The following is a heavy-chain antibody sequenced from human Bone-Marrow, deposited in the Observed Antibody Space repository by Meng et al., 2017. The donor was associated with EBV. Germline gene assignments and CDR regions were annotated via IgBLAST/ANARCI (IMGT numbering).Heavy chain of an antibody. CDR3: ARDVDRQGYFDY. J-gene: IGHJ4*02. CDR1: GFTFTTYS. Sequence: EVQLVESGGGLVKPGGSLRLSCAASGFTFTTYSMNWVRQAPGKGLEWVSSISSSGTYIYYADSLKGRFTISRDNAKNSLYLQMNSLRAEDTAVYYCARDVDRQGYFDYWGQGPLVTVSS. D-gene: IGHD3/OR15-3a*01. V-gene: IGHV3-21*01. CDR2: ISSSGTYI.